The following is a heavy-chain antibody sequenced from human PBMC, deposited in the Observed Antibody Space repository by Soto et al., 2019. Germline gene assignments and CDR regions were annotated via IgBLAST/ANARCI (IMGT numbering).Heavy chain of an antibody. CDR1: GYTFTGYF. Sequence: ASVKVSCKASGYTFTGYFMHWVRQAPGQGLEWMGWINPYSGGADYAQSFQGRVTMTRDTSISTVYMELSRLRFDDTAVYYCARVIRGAYYNSPLDTWGQGTEVTV. CDR2: INPYSGGA. D-gene: IGHD3-10*01. V-gene: IGHV1-2*02. J-gene: IGHJ5*02. CDR3: ARVIRGAYYNSPLDT.